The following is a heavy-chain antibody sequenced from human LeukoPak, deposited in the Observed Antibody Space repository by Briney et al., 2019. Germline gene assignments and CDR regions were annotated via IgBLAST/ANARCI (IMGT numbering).Heavy chain of an antibody. CDR2: ISWNSGSI. CDR3: AAVSYDSSGGDFDI. CDR1: GFTFDDYA. Sequence: GRSLRLSCAASGFTFDDYAMHWVRQAPGKGLEWVSGISWNSGSIGYADSVKGRFTISRDNAKNSLYLQMNSLRAEDTAVYYCAAVSYDSSGGDFDIWGQGTMVTVSS. J-gene: IGHJ3*02. V-gene: IGHV3-9*01. D-gene: IGHD3-22*01.